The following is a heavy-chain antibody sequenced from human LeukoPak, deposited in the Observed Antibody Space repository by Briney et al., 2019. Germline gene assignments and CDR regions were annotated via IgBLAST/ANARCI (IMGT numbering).Heavy chain of an antibody. CDR1: GFTFSNAW. J-gene: IGHJ4*02. V-gene: IGHV3-15*01. Sequence: GGSLRLSCAASGFTFSNAWMSWVRQAPGKGLEWVGRIKSKTDGGTTDYAAPVKGRFTISRDDSKNTLYLQMNSLKTEDTAVYYCTTDAPLGWLIFDYWGQGTLVTVSS. D-gene: IGHD6-19*01. CDR2: IKSKTDGGTT. CDR3: TTDAPLGWLIFDY.